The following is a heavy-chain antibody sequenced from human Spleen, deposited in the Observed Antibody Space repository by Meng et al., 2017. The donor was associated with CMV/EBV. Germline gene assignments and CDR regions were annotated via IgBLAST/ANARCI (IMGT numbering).Heavy chain of an antibody. CDR2: VGFDGSRK. V-gene: IGHV3-30*02. CDR1: GFTFSTYH. Sequence: CAAFGFTFSTYHIHWVRQAPGKGLEWVAFVGFDGSRKYYADSVKGRFAVSRDNSDNTVYLQMNSLRGEDTAVYHCVKESPDTYRLDYWGQGTLVTVSS. CDR3: VKESPDTYRLDY. J-gene: IGHJ4*02. D-gene: IGHD2-2*01.